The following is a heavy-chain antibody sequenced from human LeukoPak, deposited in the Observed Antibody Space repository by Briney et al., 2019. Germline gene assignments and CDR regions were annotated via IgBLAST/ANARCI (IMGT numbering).Heavy chain of an antibody. D-gene: IGHD3-10*01. CDR1: GFTVSSNY. CDR2: IYSGGST. Sequence: GGSLRLSCAASGFTVSSNYMSWVRQAPGKGLEWVSVIYSGGSTYYADSVKGRFTISRDNSENTLYLQMNSLRAEDTAVYYCARSITMVRGAVYYYYYYMDVWGKGTTVTVSS. V-gene: IGHV3-66*02. J-gene: IGHJ6*03. CDR3: ARSITMVRGAVYYYYYYMDV.